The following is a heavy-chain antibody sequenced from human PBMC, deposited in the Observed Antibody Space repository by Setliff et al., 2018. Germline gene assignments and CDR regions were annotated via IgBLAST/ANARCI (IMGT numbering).Heavy chain of an antibody. J-gene: IGHJ4*02. CDR3: ARGYGYSSGWYRVYFDY. V-gene: IGHV4-34*01. CDR1: GGSFSGYY. D-gene: IGHD6-19*01. Sequence: SETLSLTCAVYGGSFSGYYWSWIRQPPGKGLEWIGEINHSGSTNYNPSLKSRVTISVDTSKNQFSLKLSSVNAADTAAYYCARGYGYSSGWYRVYFDYWGQGTLVTVSS. CDR2: INHSGST.